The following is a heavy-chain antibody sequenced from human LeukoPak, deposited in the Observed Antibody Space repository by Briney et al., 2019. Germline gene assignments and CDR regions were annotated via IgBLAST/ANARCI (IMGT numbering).Heavy chain of an antibody. CDR2: ISGSGGST. V-gene: IGHV3-23*01. CDR3: ARPKSSISSEFQH. J-gene: IGHJ1*01. Sequence: GGSLRLSCAASGFTFSSYAMSWVRQAPGKGLEWVSAISGSGGSTYYADSVKGRFTISRDNSKNTLYVQMNSLRAEDTAVYYCARPKSSISSEFQHWDQGTLVTVSS. CDR1: GFTFSSYA. D-gene: IGHD6-6*01.